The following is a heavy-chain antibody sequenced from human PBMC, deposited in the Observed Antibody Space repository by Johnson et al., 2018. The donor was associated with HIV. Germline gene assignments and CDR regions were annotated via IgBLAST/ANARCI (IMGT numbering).Heavy chain of an antibody. Sequence: HVQLVESGGGVVQPGRSLRLSCAASGFTFSSFGMHWVRQAPGKGLEWVAVVSDHGRTTYFADSVKVRFTISRDNSKNTLYLQMNSLRAEDTALYYCARSHRYGTMMATIRPFDIWGQGTMVTVSS. CDR3: ARSHRYGTMMATIRPFDI. D-gene: IGHD5-12*01. V-gene: IGHV3-30*03. CDR1: GFTFSSFG. J-gene: IGHJ3*02. CDR2: VSDHGRTT.